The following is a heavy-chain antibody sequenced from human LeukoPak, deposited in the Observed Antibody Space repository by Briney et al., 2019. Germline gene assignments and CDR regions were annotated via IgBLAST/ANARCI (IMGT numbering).Heavy chain of an antibody. V-gene: IGHV3-30*18. J-gene: IGHJ4*02. CDR2: ISTDGNNE. D-gene: IGHD6-19*01. CDR1: GFSFTMDG. Sequence: GGSLRLSCAASGFSFTMDGIHWVRQAPGKGREWVAVISTDGNNEYYANSVKGRFTISRDNSKNTVYLQMTSLRTEDTAVYYCAKDQIGWAPGYVSGPLDQWGQGTLVTVSS. CDR3: AKDQIGWAPGYVSGPLDQ.